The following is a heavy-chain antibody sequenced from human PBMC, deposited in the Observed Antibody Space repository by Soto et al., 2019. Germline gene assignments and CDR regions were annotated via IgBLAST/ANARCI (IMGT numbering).Heavy chain of an antibody. V-gene: IGHV3-30*18. CDR2: ISYQGTDQ. CDR1: GFVFRNYG. CDR3: AKDLIVTGPLAGMDA. Sequence: QVQLLQSGGGVVQAGRSLRLSCVGSGFVFRNYGLHWVRQAPGSGLEWVAAISYQGTDQYYAESVKGRFEVSRDDSAITVSLQMNDLRVEDTAIYYCAKDLIVTGPLAGMDAWGQGTTVSIS. D-gene: IGHD1-26*01. J-gene: IGHJ6*02.